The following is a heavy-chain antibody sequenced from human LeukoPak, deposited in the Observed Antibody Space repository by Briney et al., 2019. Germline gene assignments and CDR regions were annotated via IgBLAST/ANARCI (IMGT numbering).Heavy chain of an antibody. Sequence: PGRSLRLSCATSGFTFNDYAMYWVRQAPGKGLEWVSGISWNSRSIAYADSVKGRFTISRDNAKNSLYLQMNSLRAEDMALYYCARRDIVVVPAAIFGAFDIWGQGQWSPSLQ. J-gene: IGHJ3*02. D-gene: IGHD2-2*02. CDR1: GFTFNDYA. CDR2: ISWNSRSI. V-gene: IGHV3-9*03. CDR3: ARRDIVVVPAAIFGAFDI.